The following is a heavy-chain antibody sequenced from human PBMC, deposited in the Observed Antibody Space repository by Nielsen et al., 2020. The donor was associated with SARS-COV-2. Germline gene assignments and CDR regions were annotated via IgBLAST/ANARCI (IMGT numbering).Heavy chain of an antibody. J-gene: IGHJ6*02. Sequence: RQPPGKGLEWVSYISSSGSTIYYADSVKGRFTISRDNAKNSLYLQMNSLRAEDTAVYYCARDRLGTYYYGSGSYKYYYYGMDVWGQGTTVTVSS. D-gene: IGHD3-10*01. V-gene: IGHV3-48*03. CDR2: ISSSGSTI. CDR3: ARDRLGTYYYGSGSYKYYYYGMDV.